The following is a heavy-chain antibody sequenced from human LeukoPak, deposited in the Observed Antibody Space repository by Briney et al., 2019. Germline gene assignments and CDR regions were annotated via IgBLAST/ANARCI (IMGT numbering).Heavy chain of an antibody. D-gene: IGHD3-22*01. V-gene: IGHV1-3*01. Sequence: ASVKVSCKASGYTFTSYAMHWVRQAPGQRLEWMGWINAGNGNTKYSQKFQGRVTITRDTSASSAYMELSSLRSEDTAVYYCARDGNPIYYDSSGPFDYWGQGTLVTVSS. CDR2: INAGNGNT. J-gene: IGHJ4*02. CDR3: ARDGNPIYYDSSGPFDY. CDR1: GYTFTSYA.